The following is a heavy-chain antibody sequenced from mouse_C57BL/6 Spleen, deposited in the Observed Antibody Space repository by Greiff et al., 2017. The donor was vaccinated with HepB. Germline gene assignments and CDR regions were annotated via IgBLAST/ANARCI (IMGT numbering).Heavy chain of an antibody. CDR2: IYPGDGDT. CDR3: ARNYYGSSYVFDV. J-gene: IGHJ1*03. D-gene: IGHD1-1*01. V-gene: IGHV1-82*01. Sequence: VQLQQSGPELVKPGASVKISCKASGYAFSSSWMNWVKQRPGKGLEWIGRIYPGDGDTNYNGKFKGKATLTADKSSSTAYMQLSSLTSEDSAVYFCARNYYGSSYVFDVWGTGTTVTVSS. CDR1: GYAFSSSW.